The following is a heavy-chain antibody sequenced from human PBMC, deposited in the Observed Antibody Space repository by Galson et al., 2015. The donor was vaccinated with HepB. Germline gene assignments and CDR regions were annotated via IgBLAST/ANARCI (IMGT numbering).Heavy chain of an antibody. CDR3: ARWMTPKGLYLDYGMDV. Sequence: SLRLSCAASGFTFDDYAMHWVRQIPGKGLEWVSGITWSSGSKGYADSVKGRFIISRDNAKNSVYLQMNSLRVEDTALYFCARWMTPKGLYLDYGMDVWGQGTTVTVSS. J-gene: IGHJ6*02. V-gene: IGHV3-9*01. D-gene: IGHD4-23*01. CDR2: ITWSSGSK. CDR1: GFTFDDYA.